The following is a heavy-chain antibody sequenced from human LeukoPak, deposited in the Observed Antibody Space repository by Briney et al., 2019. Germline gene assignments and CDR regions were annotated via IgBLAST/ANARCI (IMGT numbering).Heavy chain of an antibody. CDR3: ARPSRYSSSSGFGY. CDR2: INHSGST. Sequence: SETLSLTCAVYGGSFSGYCWSWIRQPPGKGLEWIGEINHSGSTNYNPSLKSRVTISVDTSKNQFSLKLSSVTAADTAVYYCARPSRYSSSSGFGYWGQGTLVTVSS. CDR1: GGSFSGYC. J-gene: IGHJ4*02. V-gene: IGHV4-34*01. D-gene: IGHD6-6*01.